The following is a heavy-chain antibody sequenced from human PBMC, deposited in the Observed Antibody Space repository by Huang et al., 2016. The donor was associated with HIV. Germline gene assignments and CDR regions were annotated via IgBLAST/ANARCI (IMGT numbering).Heavy chain of an antibody. J-gene: IGHJ4*02. D-gene: IGHD3-10*01. CDR1: GFTFTHYG. CDR3: VRESLYFGDFLFDH. CDR2: GSDNSGEI. V-gene: IGHV1-18*04. Sequence: QVQLVLSGAEVKRPGASLKVSCKTSGFTFTHYGFRWVRQAPGHGLEWLGWGSDNSGEINYEVKCEGRVSRTTDTTSGTADMELRRLTSEDTATYYCVRESLYFGDFLFDHWGQGTPVTVSA.